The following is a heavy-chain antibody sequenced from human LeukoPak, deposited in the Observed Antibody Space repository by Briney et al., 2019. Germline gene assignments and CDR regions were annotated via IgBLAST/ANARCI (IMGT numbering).Heavy chain of an antibody. CDR2: INHSGST. V-gene: IGHV4-34*01. Sequence: SETLSLTCAVYGGSFSGYYWSWIRQPPGKGLEWIGEINHSGSTNYNPSLKSRVTISVDTSKNQFSLKLSSVTAADTAVYYCARGFYHDYVWGSYRYTWFDPWGQGTLVTVSS. D-gene: IGHD3-16*02. J-gene: IGHJ5*02. CDR3: ARGFYHDYVWGSYRYTWFDP. CDR1: GGSFSGYY.